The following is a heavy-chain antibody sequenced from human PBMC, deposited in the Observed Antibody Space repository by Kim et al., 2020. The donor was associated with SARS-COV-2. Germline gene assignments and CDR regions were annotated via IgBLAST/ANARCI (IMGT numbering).Heavy chain of an antibody. Sequence: GGSLRLSCAASGFTFSSYGMHWVRQAPGKGLEWVAVIWYDGSNKYYADSVKGRFTISRDNSKNTLYLQMNSLRAEDTAVYYCARDHRRLCSSTSCYGMDVWGQGTTVTVSS. D-gene: IGHD2-2*01. J-gene: IGHJ6*02. CDR3: ARDHRRLCSSTSCYGMDV. CDR2: IWYDGSNK. CDR1: GFTFSSYG. V-gene: IGHV3-33*01.